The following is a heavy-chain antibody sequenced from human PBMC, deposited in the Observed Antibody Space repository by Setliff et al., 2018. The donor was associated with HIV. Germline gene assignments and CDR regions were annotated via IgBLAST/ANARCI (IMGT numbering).Heavy chain of an antibody. CDR1: GGALSAYY. J-gene: IGHJ4*02. V-gene: IGHV4-34*01. CDR2: ISHSGST. CDR3: AASGALTDWTYY. Sequence: SETLSLTCAVYGGALSAYYWSWIRQSPGKGLEWIGEISHSGSTKYNPSLRSRVTISVDTSKNQFSLKLISVTAADTAVYYCAASGALTDWTYYWGQGALVTVSS. D-gene: IGHD3-9*01.